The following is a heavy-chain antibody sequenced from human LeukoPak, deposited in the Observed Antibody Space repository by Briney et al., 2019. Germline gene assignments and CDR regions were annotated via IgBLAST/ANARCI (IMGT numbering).Heavy chain of an antibody. J-gene: IGHJ4*02. V-gene: IGHV4-59*08. D-gene: IGHD3-16*01. Sequence: SETLSLTCTVSGGSITNYYWSWIRQPPGKGLEWIGYIYYSGSVNYNPSLKSRVTISVDTSKNQFFLKLSSVTAADTAMYYCARSTMISFGGVPYYFDYWGQGTLVTVSS. CDR2: IYYSGSV. CDR1: GGSITNYY. CDR3: ARSTMISFGGVPYYFDY.